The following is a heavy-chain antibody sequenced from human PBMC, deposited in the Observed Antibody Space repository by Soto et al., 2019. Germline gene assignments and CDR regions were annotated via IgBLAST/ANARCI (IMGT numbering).Heavy chain of an antibody. CDR1: GGSISSSSYY. CDR3: ARGIVLMVYATQPYGMDV. V-gene: IGHV4-39*07. D-gene: IGHD2-8*01. J-gene: IGHJ6*02. Sequence: SETLSLTCTVSGGSISSSSYYWGWIRQPPGKGLEWIGSIYYSGSTYYNPSLKSRVTISVDTSKNQFSLKLSSVTAADTAVYYCARGIVLMVYATQPYGMDVWGQGTTVTVSS. CDR2: IYYSGST.